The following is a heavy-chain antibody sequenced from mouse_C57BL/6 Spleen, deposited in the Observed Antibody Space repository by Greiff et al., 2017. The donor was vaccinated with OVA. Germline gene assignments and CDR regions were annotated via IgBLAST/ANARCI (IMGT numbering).Heavy chain of an antibody. D-gene: IGHD1-1*01. Sequence: EVQLQQSGPELVKPGASVKISCKASVYTFTDYYMNWVKQSHGQSLEWIGDINPNHGGTSYNQKVKGKATWTVDKSSSTAYMELRSLTSEDSAVYYCARMGKYGDVWGTGTTVTGSS. CDR3: ARMGKYGDV. J-gene: IGHJ1*03. CDR2: INPNHGGT. V-gene: IGHV1-26*01. CDR1: VYTFTDYY.